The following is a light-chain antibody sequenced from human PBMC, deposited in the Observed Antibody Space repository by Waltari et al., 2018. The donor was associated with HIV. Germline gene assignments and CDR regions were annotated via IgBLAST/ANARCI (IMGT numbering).Light chain of an antibody. V-gene: IGKV3-20*01. J-gene: IGKJ5*01. Sequence: EIVLTQSPGTLSLSPGERAILSCRASQSVGSIYLNWYQQKPGQAPRVLIYGASSRATGIPDRFSGSGSGTDFSLTISRLEPEDFAVYYCQQSGSSTTFGQGTRLEIK. CDR1: QSVGSIY. CDR3: QQSGSSTT. CDR2: GAS.